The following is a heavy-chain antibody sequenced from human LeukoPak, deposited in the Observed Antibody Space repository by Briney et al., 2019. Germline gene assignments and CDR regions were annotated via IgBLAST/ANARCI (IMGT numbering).Heavy chain of an antibody. CDR1: GGSFSGYY. CDR2: INHSGST. CDR3: ARFQKRIQLWLGGGYFDY. V-gene: IGHV4-34*01. D-gene: IGHD5-18*01. Sequence: SETLSLTCAVYGGSFSGYYWSWIRQPPGKGLEWIGEINHSGSTNYNPSLKSRVTISVDTSKNQSSLKLSSVTAADTAVYYCARFQKRIQLWLGGGYFDYWGQGTLVTVSS. J-gene: IGHJ4*02.